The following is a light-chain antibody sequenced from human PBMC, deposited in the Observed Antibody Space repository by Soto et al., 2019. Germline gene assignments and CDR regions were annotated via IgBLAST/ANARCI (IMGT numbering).Light chain of an antibody. CDR1: QSISSTY. CDR3: QQFGNSPPSYT. V-gene: IGKV3-20*01. J-gene: IGKJ2*01. CDR2: GAS. Sequence: EIVLTQSPGTLSLSPGERATLSCRASQSISSTYLAWYQQKRGQAPRLLIDGASSRATGIPDRFSGSGSGTDFTLTINRLEPEDFAVYYCQQFGNSPPSYTFGQGTKLEIK.